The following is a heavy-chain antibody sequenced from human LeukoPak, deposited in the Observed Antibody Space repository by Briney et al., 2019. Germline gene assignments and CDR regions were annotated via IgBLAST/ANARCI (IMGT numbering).Heavy chain of an antibody. V-gene: IGHV4-34*01. CDR1: GGSFSYYY. Sequence: SETLSLTCAVYGGSFSYYYLGWIRQPPGKGMEWIGEINQSGNINYNPSLKNRVIISIDTSTNQFSLKLTSVTAADTALYYCARELRYDNSDSGAFWGQGTVVTVSS. CDR2: INQSGNI. CDR3: ARELRYDNSDSGAF. D-gene: IGHD3-22*01. J-gene: IGHJ3*01.